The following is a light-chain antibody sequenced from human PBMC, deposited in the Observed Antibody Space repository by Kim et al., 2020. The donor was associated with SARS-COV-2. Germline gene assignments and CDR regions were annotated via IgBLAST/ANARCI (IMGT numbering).Light chain of an antibody. J-gene: IGKJ2*01. CDR2: GAS. CDR1: QSVNSN. Sequence: VSPGERSTLSCRASQSVNSNLAWFQQKPGRAPRLLIYGASTRATDIPARFSGSGSGTDFTLTISSLQSEDFAVYYCQQYNYWPPYTFGQGTKLEI. CDR3: QQYNYWPPYT. V-gene: IGKV3-15*01.